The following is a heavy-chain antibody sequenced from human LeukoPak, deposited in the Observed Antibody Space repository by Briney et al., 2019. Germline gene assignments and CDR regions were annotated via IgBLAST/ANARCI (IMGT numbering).Heavy chain of an antibody. Sequence: GGSLRRSCAASGFTFSSYNMNWVRQAPGKGLEWVSFITSGGSTIYYAYSVKGRFTISIDNAKTSLYLQMNSLRDEDTAVYYCALLYGSQTKIDCWVQGTLVTVSS. CDR3: ALLYGSQTKIDC. CDR2: ITSGGSTI. J-gene: IGHJ4*02. V-gene: IGHV3-48*02. CDR1: GFTFSSYN. D-gene: IGHD6-13*01.